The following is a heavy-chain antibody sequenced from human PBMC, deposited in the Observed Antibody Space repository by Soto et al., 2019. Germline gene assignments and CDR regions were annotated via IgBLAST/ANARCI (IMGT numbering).Heavy chain of an antibody. J-gene: IGHJ5*02. D-gene: IGHD3-3*01. CDR2: INPSGGST. Sequence: VQLVQSGAEVKKPGASVKATCKAPGYTLTSYYMHWVRQAPGQGLEWMGIINPSGGSTSYAQKFQGRLPMTMDTSTSTVYMELSSLRSEYTAVYYCARGGDYASWGGNWFDPWGQGTLVNVSS. CDR3: ARGGDYASWGGNWFDP. CDR1: GYTLTSYY. V-gene: IGHV1-46*01.